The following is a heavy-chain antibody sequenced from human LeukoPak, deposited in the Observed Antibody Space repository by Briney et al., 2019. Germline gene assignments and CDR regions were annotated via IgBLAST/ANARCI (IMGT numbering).Heavy chain of an antibody. D-gene: IGHD6-19*01. Sequence: GESLKISCKASGYSFTNYWIAWVRQMPGKGLEWVGVIYPGDSDTRYSPSFQGQVTISADKSINTAYVQWSSLKASDTAIYYCARRVRERSGWSDYHYMDVWGKGTTVTVSS. J-gene: IGHJ6*03. CDR2: IYPGDSDT. CDR1: GYSFTNYW. V-gene: IGHV5-51*01. CDR3: ARRVRERSGWSDYHYMDV.